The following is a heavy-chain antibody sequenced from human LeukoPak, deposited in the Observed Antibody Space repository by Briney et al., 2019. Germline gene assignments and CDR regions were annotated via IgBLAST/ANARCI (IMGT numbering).Heavy chain of an antibody. J-gene: IGHJ4*02. CDR1: GYSFPTYW. V-gene: IGHV5-51*01. CDR3: ARKSRADY. CDR2: IYPGDSET. Sequence: GESLKISCKGSGYSFPTYWIGWVRQMPGKGLEWMAIIYPGDSETRYSPSFQGQVTISADKSISTAYLQWSRLKASDTAMYYCARKSRADYWGQGTLVTVSS.